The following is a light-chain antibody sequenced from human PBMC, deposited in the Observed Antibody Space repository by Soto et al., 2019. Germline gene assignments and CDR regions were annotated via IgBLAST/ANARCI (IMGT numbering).Light chain of an antibody. CDR3: CSYAGNSIVV. CDR1: SSDVGSYNL. CDR2: EDN. V-gene: IGLV2-23*01. J-gene: IGLJ2*01. Sequence: QSVLTQPASVSGSPGQSITISCTGTSSDVGSYNLVSWYQQHPGKAPKLMIYEDNKRPSGVSNRFSGSKSGNTASLTISGLQAEDEADYYCCSYAGNSIVVFGGGTKLTVL.